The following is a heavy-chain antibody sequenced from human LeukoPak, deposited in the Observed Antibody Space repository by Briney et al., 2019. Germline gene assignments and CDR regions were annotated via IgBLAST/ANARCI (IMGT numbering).Heavy chain of an antibody. CDR2: INPNSGNT. CDR1: GYTFTGYY. CDR3: ARGRSNAGRPLDY. J-gene: IGHJ4*02. V-gene: IGHV1-8*03. Sequence: ASVKVPCKASGYTFTGYYMHWVRQAPGQGLEWMGWINPNSGNTGYAQKFQGRVTITRNTSISTAYMELSSLRSEDTAVYYCARGRSNAGRPLDYWGQGTLVTVSS.